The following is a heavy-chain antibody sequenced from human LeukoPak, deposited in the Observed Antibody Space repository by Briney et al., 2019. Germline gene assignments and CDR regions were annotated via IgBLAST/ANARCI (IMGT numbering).Heavy chain of an antibody. CDR1: GFTLSSSW. V-gene: IGHV3-7*01. J-gene: IGHJ3*02. CDR2: INQDGREK. CDR3: ARGRRDGYNLLDAFDI. D-gene: IGHD5-24*01. Sequence: PGGSLRLSCAASGFTLSSSWMGWVRQAPGKGLEWVANINQDGREKYYVDSVKGRFTISRDNAKNSLYLQMNSLRAEDTAVYYCARGRRDGYNLLDAFDIWGQGTVVTVSS.